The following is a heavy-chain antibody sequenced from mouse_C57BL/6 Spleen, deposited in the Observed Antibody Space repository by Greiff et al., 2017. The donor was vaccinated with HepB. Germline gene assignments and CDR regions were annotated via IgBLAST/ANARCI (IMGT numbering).Heavy chain of an antibody. J-gene: IGHJ4*01. Sequence: VQLQQSGAELVKPGASVKLSCTASGFNIKDYYMHWVKQRTEQGLEWIGRIDPEDGDTKYAPKFQGKATITADTSSNTAYLQLSSLTSEDTAVYYCAMDGNYAYYAMDYWGQGTSVTVSS. D-gene: IGHD2-1*01. CDR1: GFNIKDYY. CDR3: AMDGNYAYYAMDY. V-gene: IGHV14-2*01. CDR2: IDPEDGDT.